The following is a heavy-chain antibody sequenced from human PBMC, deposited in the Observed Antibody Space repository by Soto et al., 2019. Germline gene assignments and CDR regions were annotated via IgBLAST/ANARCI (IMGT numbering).Heavy chain of an antibody. D-gene: IGHD5-18*01. J-gene: IGHJ6*02. CDR1: GGTFSSYA. V-gene: IGHV1-69*01. CDR2: IIPICGTA. CDR3: AGGHDGYPDYYYNYCIDV. Sequence: QVQLVQSGAEVKKPGSSVKVSCKASGGTFSSYALRWVRQAPGQGPAWLGGIIPICGTANYAQRFQGRVTITAGESTGTAYMELCSLRSEDTAGYYCAGGHDGYPDYYYNYCIDVWGQGTTVTVSS.